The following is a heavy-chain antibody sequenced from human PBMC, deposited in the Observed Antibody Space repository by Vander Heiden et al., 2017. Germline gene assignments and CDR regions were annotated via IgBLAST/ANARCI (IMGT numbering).Heavy chain of an antibody. CDR1: TFIFTSFA. CDR2: ISTTGSRT. Sequence: EAQLLESGGGLVQSGGSLGLSRAAPTFIFTSFALGCVRQPPGKGVEWVSSISTTGSRTYNADAVQGRFTIYRDNSKNTLYLQMSSLRDEDTVVYYCTKSTGAGVGLGAFDIWGQGTGVTVSS. V-gene: IGHV3-23*01. D-gene: IGHD3-16*01. CDR3: TKSTGAGVGLGAFDI. J-gene: IGHJ3*02.